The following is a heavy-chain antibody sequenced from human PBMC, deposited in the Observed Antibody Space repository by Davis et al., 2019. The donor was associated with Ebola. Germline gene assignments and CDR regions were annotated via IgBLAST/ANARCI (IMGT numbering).Heavy chain of an antibody. D-gene: IGHD6-13*01. V-gene: IGHV4-59*01. Sequence: SETLSLTCTVSGGSIRGYYWSWIRQAPGKGLEWIGYIYYTGSSNYNPSLKSRVTMSVDTSKNEFSLKLSSVTAADTAMYYCARDLAAAGTGWFDPWGQGTLVTVSS. CDR2: IYYTGSS. CDR1: GGSIRGYY. CDR3: ARDLAAAGTGWFDP. J-gene: IGHJ5*02.